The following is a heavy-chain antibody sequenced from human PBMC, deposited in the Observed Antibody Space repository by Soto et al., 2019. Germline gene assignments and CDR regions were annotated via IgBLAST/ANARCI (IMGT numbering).Heavy chain of an antibody. Sequence: SETLSLTCTVSGVSITTTSYYWGWIRQPPGKGLEWIGSVYFSGTTYYNPSLKSRVTISVDTSKNHFSLRLSSVTAADTAIYYCARHGSYWGQGTLVTV. CDR2: VYFSGTT. CDR1: GVSITTTSYY. J-gene: IGHJ4*02. CDR3: ARHGSY. V-gene: IGHV4-39*01.